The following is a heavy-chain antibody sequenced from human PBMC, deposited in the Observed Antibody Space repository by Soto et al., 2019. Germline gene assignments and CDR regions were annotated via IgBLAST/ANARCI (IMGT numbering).Heavy chain of an antibody. CDR3: ARYCSSTSCYHYYYYGMDV. Sequence: GESLKISCKGSGYSFTSYWISWVRQMPGKGLEWMGRVDPSDSYTNYSPSFQGHVTISADKSISTAYLQWSSLKASDTAMYYCARYCSSTSCYHYYYYGMDVWGQGTTVTVSS. J-gene: IGHJ6*02. CDR2: VDPSDSYT. V-gene: IGHV5-10-1*01. CDR1: GYSFTSYW. D-gene: IGHD2-2*01.